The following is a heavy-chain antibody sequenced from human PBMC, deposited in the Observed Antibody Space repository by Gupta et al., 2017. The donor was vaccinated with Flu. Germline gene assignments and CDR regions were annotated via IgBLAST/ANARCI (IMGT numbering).Heavy chain of an antibody. CDR3: VDQSDFSWTMGA. CDR2: IRNGGTT. CDR1: TFSDAW. J-gene: IGHJ6*02. Sequence: TFSDAWLIWVRQAPGKGLEWVGRIRNGGTTDDAAPVKGRFTISREDAKKTICLQIKRLGTEDTAVYYWVDQSDFSWTMGAWGQGTTVNVSS. D-gene: IGHD2-21*02. V-gene: IGHV3-15*01.